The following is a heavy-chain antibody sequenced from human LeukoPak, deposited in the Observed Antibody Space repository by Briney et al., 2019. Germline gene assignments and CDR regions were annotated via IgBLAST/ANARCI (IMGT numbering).Heavy chain of an antibody. J-gene: IGHJ4*02. V-gene: IGHV3-23*01. CDR1: GFTFSSYA. CDR3: AKASEQYYYDSSGYPSFDY. D-gene: IGHD3-22*01. CDR2: LSGSGGST. Sequence: PGGSLRLSCAASGFTFSSYAMSWVRQAPGKGLEWVSALSGSGGSTYYADSVKGRFTISRDNSKNTLYLQMNSLRAEDTAVYYCAKASEQYYYDSSGYPSFDYWGQGTLVTVSS.